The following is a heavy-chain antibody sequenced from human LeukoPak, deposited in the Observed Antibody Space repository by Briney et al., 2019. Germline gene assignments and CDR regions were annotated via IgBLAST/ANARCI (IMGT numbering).Heavy chain of an antibody. CDR1: GYTFTSYH. Sequence: ASVKVSCKASGYTFTSYHMHWVRQAPGQGLEWMAWIHLKSGGTRCAQNFQGRVTLTRDTSTSTAFLEVRGLRSDDTAVYYCARDYDGYDDYRKWDYWGQGTLVTVSS. CDR3: ARDYDGYDDYRKWDY. CDR2: IHLKSGGT. J-gene: IGHJ4*01. V-gene: IGHV1-2*02. D-gene: IGHD4-17*01.